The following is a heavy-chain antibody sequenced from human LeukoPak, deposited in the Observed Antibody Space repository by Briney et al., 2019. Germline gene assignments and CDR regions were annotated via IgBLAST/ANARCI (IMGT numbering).Heavy chain of an antibody. Sequence: ESGPTLVKPTQTLTLTCTFSGFSLTTGGMCVSWIRQPPGKALEWLAHIDWDDDRYYSPSLKTRPIISKDTSKNQVVLTMTNMDPVDTATYYCVRGTIFGVVTTFDYWGQGTLVTVSS. V-gene: IGHV2-70*01. CDR3: VRGTIFGVVTTFDY. D-gene: IGHD3-3*01. CDR2: IDWDDDR. CDR1: GFSLTTGGMC. J-gene: IGHJ4*02.